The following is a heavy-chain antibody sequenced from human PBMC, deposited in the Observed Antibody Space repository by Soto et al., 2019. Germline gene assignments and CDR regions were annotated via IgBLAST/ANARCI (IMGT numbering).Heavy chain of an antibody. CDR1: GGTFTTFA. J-gene: IGHJ4*02. CDR2: IIPIFGTA. V-gene: IGHV1-69*01. Sequence: QVQLVQSGAEVKKPGSSVKVSCTASGGTFTTFAISWVRQAPGQGLEWMGGIIPIFGTANYAQKFQGRVTITADESTSTAYMELSSLRSEDTAVYYCASPGWGDSYGSYYFDYWGQGTLVTVSS. CDR3: ASPGWGDSYGSYYFDY. D-gene: IGHD5-18*01.